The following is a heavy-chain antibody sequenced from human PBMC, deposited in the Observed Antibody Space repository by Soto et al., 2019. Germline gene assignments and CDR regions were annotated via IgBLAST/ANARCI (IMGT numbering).Heavy chain of an antibody. CDR1: GYTFNSYG. Sequence: QVQLVQSGAEVKKPGASVKVSCKASGYTFNSYGISWVRQAPGQGLEWMGWISAYNGNTNYVQKVQGRVTMTTDTSRRTAYMELRSRRSADTAVYYCARGGGNDPRPVDYWGQGTLVTVSS. V-gene: IGHV1-18*01. CDR2: ISAYNGNT. D-gene: IGHD5-12*01. CDR3: ARGGGNDPRPVDY. J-gene: IGHJ4*02.